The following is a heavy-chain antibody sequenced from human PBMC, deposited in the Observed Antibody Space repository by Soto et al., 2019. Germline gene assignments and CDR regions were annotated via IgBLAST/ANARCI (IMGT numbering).Heavy chain of an antibody. Sequence: QVQLVQSGGEVKKPGASVKVSCKASGYTFSSYGINWVRQAPGQGLEWLGWISPYDGNTKYAQILQGRVSMTTDTSTKTAYMEVRSLRSDDTAVYYCARGGYYDSSGSRNYHYYGMNVWGQGNTVTVSS. CDR3: ARGGYYDSSGSRNYHYYGMNV. V-gene: IGHV1-18*01. CDR1: GYTFSSYG. D-gene: IGHD3-22*01. CDR2: ISPYDGNT. J-gene: IGHJ6*01.